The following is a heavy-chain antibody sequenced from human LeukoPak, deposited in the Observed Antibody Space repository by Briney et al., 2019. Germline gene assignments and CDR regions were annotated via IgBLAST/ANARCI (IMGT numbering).Heavy chain of an antibody. V-gene: IGHV1-18*01. CDR1: GYTFTSYG. D-gene: IGHD1-26*01. CDR2: ISAYNGNT. Sequence: ASVTVPCKASGYTFTSYGISWVRQAPGQGLEWMGWISAYNGNTNYAQKLQGRVTMTTDTSTSTAYMELRSLRSDDTAVYYCAYSTGIVGATNFDYWGQGTLVTVSS. J-gene: IGHJ4*02. CDR3: AYSTGIVGATNFDY.